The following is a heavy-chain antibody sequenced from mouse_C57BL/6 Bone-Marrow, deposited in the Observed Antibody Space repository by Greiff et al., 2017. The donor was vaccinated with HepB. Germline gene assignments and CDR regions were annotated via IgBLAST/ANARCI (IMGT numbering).Heavy chain of an antibody. V-gene: IGHV5-16*01. D-gene: IGHD2-10*02. J-gene: IGHJ4*01. CDR2: INYDGSST. CDR3: ARGVYGCYYYAMDY. Sequence: EVMLVESEGGLVQPGSSMKLSCTASGFTFSDYYMAWVRQVPEKGLEWVANINYDGSSTYYLDSLKSRFIISTDNAKNILYMQMSSLKSEDTATYYCARGVYGCYYYAMDYWGQGTSVTVSS. CDR1: GFTFSDYY.